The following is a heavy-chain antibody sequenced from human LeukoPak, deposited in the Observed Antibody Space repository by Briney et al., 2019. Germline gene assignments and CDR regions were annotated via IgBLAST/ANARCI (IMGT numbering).Heavy chain of an antibody. J-gene: IGHJ6*03. D-gene: IGHD2-8*01. CDR1: RFTFSSYG. V-gene: IGHV3-30*02. CDR2: IQYDGSNE. CDR3: AKDRCSNGVGCYYYYMDV. Sequence: GGSLRLSWAASRFTFSSYGMHLVRQAPGKGLEWVAYIQYDGSNEQYADSVKGRFSISRDSSKNILYLQMNSLRAEDTAVYYCAKDRCSNGVGCYYYYMDVWGKGTTVTISS.